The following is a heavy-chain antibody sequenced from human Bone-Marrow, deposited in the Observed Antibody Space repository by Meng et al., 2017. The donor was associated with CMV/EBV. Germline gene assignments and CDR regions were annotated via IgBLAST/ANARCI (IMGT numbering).Heavy chain of an antibody. D-gene: IGHD5-18*01. CDR2: TYSGGST. CDR3: ARVGQLRYADY. CDR1: GFTVSSNY. J-gene: IGHJ4*02. Sequence: GESLKISCAASGFTVSSNYMSWVRQAPGKGLEWVSVTYSGGSTYYADSVKGRFTISRDNSKNTLYLQMNSLRAEDTAVYYCARVGQLRYADYWGQGTLVTVSS. V-gene: IGHV3-53*01.